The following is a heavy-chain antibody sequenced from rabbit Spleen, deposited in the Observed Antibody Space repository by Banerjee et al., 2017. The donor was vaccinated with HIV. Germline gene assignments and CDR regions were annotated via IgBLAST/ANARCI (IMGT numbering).Heavy chain of an antibody. CDR1: GFSLTSSDY. V-gene: IGHV1S45*01. D-gene: IGHD1-1*01. J-gene: IGHJ6*01. CDR2: IYDGSSGFT. Sequence: QEQLVESGGDLVKPGASLTLTCTASGFSLTSSDYMCWVRQAPGKGLEWIACIYDGSSGFTYHASWAKGRFTISKTSSTTVTLQMTSLTAADTATYFCARDTSTSFSSYGMDLWGQGTLVTVS. CDR3: ARDTSTSFSSYGMDL.